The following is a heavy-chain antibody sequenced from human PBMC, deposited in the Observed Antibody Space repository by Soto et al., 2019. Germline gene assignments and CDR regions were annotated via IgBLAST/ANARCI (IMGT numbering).Heavy chain of an antibody. V-gene: IGHV3-30*18. CDR2: ISNDGSNE. Sequence: GRSLRLSCAGSGFTFRWFGMNWVRQAPGKGLEWVARISNDGSNEYYVDSVKGRFTISRDNSKNTLYLQMDSLRAEDTAVYYCAKGEVRGIIPSYFDYWGLGTLVTVSS. CDR3: AKGEVRGIIPSYFDY. CDR1: GFTFRWFG. D-gene: IGHD3-10*01. J-gene: IGHJ4*02.